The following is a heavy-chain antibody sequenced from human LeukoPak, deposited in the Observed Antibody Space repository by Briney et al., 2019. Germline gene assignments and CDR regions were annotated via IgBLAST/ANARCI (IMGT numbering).Heavy chain of an antibody. J-gene: IGHJ4*02. V-gene: IGHV3-33*06. D-gene: IGHD6-13*01. Sequence: GGSLRLSCAASGFTLSYFGMHWIRQAPGKGLEWVADLWSNGNTKYYIDSVKGRLTISRDSSQNTLYLQMNSLRAEDTAVYYCAKPLSGYSSSWRPDYWGQGTLVTVSS. CDR2: LWSNGNTK. CDR1: GFTLSYFG. CDR3: AKPLSGYSSSWRPDY.